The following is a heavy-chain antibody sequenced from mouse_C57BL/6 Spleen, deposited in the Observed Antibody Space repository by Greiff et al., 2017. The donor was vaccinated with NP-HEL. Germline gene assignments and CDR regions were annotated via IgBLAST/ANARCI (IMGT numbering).Heavy chain of an antibody. V-gene: IGHV1-53*01. CDR2: INPSNGGT. D-gene: IGHD4-1*01. CDR3: ERRANWEVRYFDV. CDR1: GYTFTSYW. J-gene: IGHJ1*03. Sequence: VQLQQSGTELVKPGASVKLSCKASGYTFTSYWMHWVKQRPGQGLEWIGNINPSNGGTNYNEKFKSKATLTVDKSSSTAYMQLSSLTSEDSAVSYCERRANWEVRYFDVWGTGTTVTVSS.